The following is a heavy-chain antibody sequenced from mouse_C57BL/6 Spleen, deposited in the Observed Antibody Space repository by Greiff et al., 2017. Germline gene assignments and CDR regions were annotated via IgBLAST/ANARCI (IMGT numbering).Heavy chain of an antibody. CDR2: IDPSDSET. V-gene: IGHV1-52*01. J-gene: IGHJ1*03. CDR3: ARDPYYYGSSYWYVDV. CDR1: GYTFTSYW. Sequence: QVQLQQPGAELVRPGSSVKLSCKASGYTFTSYWMHWVKQRPIQGLEWIGNIDPSDSETHYNQKFKDKATLTVDKSSSTAYMQLSSLTAEDSAVYYCARDPYYYGSSYWYVDVWGTGTTVTVSS. D-gene: IGHD1-1*01.